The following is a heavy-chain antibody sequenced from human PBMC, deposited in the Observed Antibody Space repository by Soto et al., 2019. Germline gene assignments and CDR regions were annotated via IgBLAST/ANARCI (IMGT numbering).Heavy chain of an antibody. V-gene: IGHV1-18*01. J-gene: IGHJ3*02. Sequence: ASVKVSCKPSGYTFSSYAISWVRQAPGQGLEWMGWISAYNDNTNYVQKLQGRVTMTTDTSTSTAYMELRSLRSDDTAVYYCASGTGGNWAAFHIWGQRTLVTGS. CDR1: GYTFSSYA. CDR2: ISAYNDNT. CDR3: ASGTGGNWAAFHI. D-gene: IGHD2-15*01.